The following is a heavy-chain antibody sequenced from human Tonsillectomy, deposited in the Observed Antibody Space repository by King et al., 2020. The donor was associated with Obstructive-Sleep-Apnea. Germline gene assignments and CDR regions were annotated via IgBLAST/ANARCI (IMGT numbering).Heavy chain of an antibody. Sequence: VQLVESGGGLVQPGGSLRLSCAASGFTFSSYAMSWVRQAPGKGLEWVSAISGSGGSTYYADSVKGRFTISRDNSKNTLYLQMNSLRAEDTAVYYCAKDAHPWFGELGYFDYWGQGTLVTVSS. V-gene: IGHV3-23*04. CDR1: GFTFSSYA. J-gene: IGHJ4*02. CDR2: ISGSGGST. D-gene: IGHD3-10*01. CDR3: AKDAHPWFGELGYFDY.